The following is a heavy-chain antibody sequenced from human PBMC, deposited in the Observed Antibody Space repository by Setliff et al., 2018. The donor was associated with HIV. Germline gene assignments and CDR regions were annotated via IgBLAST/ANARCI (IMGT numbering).Heavy chain of an antibody. D-gene: IGHD6-13*01. Sequence: GGSLRLSCAASGFTFSNYWMSWVRQAPGKGLEWVAHINQDGSEKNHVDSVKGRFTISRDNARNSLYLQMNSLKADDTAVYYCARDVAAAGTEFWGQGTLVTVSS. CDR1: GFTFSNYW. V-gene: IGHV3-7*01. CDR3: ARDVAAAGTEF. CDR2: INQDGSEK. J-gene: IGHJ4*02.